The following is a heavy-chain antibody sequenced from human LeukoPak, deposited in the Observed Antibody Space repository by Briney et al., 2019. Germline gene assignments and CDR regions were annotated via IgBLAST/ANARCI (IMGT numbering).Heavy chain of an antibody. CDR3: ARDTRLFWFDY. CDR2: IKQDGSEK. D-gene: IGHD3-22*01. Sequence: GGSLRLSCAASGFTFSRYWMSWVRQAPGKGLEWVANIKQDGSEKYYVASMKGRFTISRDNAKNSLYLQMNSPRAEDTAVYYCARDTRLFWFDYWGQGTLVTVSS. CDR1: GFTFSRYW. V-gene: IGHV3-7*01. J-gene: IGHJ4*02.